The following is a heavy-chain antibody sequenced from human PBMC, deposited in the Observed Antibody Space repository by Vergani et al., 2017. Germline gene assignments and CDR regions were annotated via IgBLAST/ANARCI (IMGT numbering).Heavy chain of an antibody. CDR3: AKAISGWPAYYYYYYGMDV. CDR2: ISWDGGST. Sequence: EVQLVESGGVVVQPGGSLRLSCAASGFTFDDYTMHWVRQAPGKGLEWVSLISWDGGSTYYADSVKGRFTISRDNSKNSLYLQMNSLRTEDTSLYYCAKAISGWPAYYYYYYGMDVWGQGSTLTVYS. D-gene: IGHD6-19*01. J-gene: IGHJ6*02. CDR1: GFTFDDYT. V-gene: IGHV3-43*01.